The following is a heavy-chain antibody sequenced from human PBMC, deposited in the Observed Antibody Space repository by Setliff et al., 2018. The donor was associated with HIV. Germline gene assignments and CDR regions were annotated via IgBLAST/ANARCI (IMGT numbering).Heavy chain of an antibody. CDR2: IYYSGST. CDR3: ARDRRNTYYYESSGYSGAFDI. D-gene: IGHD3-22*01. Sequence: ASETLSLTCTVSGGSISSGGYYWSWIRQHPGKGLEWIGFIYYSGSTYYNPSLKSRVTISVDTSKNQFSLKLSSVTAADTAVYYCARDRRNTYYYESSGYSGAFDIWGQVTMVTVSS. V-gene: IGHV4-31*03. CDR1: GGSISSGGYY. J-gene: IGHJ3*02.